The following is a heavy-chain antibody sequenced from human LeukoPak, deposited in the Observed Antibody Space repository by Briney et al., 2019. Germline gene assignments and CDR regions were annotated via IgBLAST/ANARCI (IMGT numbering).Heavy chain of an antibody. CDR3: AKAGLVFDY. CDR2: ISGSGGST. J-gene: IGHJ4*02. V-gene: IGHV3-23*01. D-gene: IGHD5/OR15-5a*01. Sequence: QSGGSLRLSCAASGFPFSSYAMSWVREAPGKGLEWVSAISGSGGSTYYADSVKGRFTTSRDNSKNTLYLQMNSLRAEDTAVYYCAKAGLVFDYWGQGTLVTVSS. CDR1: GFPFSSYA.